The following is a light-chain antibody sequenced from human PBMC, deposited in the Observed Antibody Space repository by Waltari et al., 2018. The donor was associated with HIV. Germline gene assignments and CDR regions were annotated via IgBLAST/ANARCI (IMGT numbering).Light chain of an antibody. CDR2: VNSDGSH. V-gene: IGLV4-69*01. CDR3: QTWGTGIAV. Sequence: QPVLTQPPSASGSLGASVKLTCTLSSGHRSNAIAWHQQQPAKGPRFLMKVNSDGSHNRGAGIPDRFSGSTYGAERYLTISSLQSEDEADYYCQTWGTGIAVFGGGTKLTVL. CDR1: SGHRSNA. J-gene: IGLJ3*02.